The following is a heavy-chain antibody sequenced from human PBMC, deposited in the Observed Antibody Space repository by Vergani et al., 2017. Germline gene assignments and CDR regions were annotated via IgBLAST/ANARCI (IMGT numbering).Heavy chain of an antibody. CDR1: GFTFNSYG. V-gene: IGHV3-30*02. J-gene: IGHJ4*02. CDR2: IRSDESRR. CDR3: ARGRSGSYLLKI. D-gene: IGHD1-26*01. Sequence: QVQLVESGGGVVQPGGSLRLSCAASGFTFNSYGMHWVRQAPGKGLEWVASIRSDESRRYYGDSMEGPFTISRDNSKNTLYLQMKSLRPEDTAVYYCARGRSGSYLLKIWGQGTLVTVSS.